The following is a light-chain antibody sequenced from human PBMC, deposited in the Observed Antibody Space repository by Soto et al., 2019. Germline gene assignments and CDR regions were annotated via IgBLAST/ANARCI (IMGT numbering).Light chain of an antibody. V-gene: IGKV2D-29*02. J-gene: IGKJ5*01. CDR1: HSLLHGAGGTF. CDR2: EVS. CDR3: MQSTQLPPT. Sequence: VVMTQTPLHRSVAPRQPASLSCKSSHSLLHGAGGTFLFWYLEKAGRSPQLLIYEVSTRVSGVRDRFSGSGSGTDFTLEISRVETDDVGIYYCMQSTQLPPTFGQGTRLEIK.